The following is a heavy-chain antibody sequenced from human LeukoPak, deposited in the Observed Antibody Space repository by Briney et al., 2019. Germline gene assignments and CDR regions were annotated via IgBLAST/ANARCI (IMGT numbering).Heavy chain of an antibody. CDR3: AKLKYSSSWYYFDY. CDR1: GFTFSSYA. V-gene: IGHV3-23*01. J-gene: IGHJ4*02. CDR2: ISGSGGST. D-gene: IGHD6-13*01. Sequence: GSLRLSFAASGFTFSSYAMSWVRQAPGKGLEWVSAISGSGGSTYYADSVKGRFTISRDNSKNTLYLQINSLRAEDTAVYYCAKLKYSSSWYYFDYWGQGTLVTVSS.